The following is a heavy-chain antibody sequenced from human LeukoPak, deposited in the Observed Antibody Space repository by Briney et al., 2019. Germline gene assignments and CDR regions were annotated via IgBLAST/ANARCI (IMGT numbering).Heavy chain of an antibody. J-gene: IGHJ4*02. Sequence: GKSLRLSCAASGFVFSSYWMHWVRQGPGRGLVCVSRIYTEGSYTNYAHSVKGRFTISRDNATNTLSLHKNSLRAEDMGVYYCARGDDESLDHWGQGTLVTVSS. CDR2: IYTEGSYT. CDR3: ARGDDESLDH. V-gene: IGHV3-74*01. D-gene: IGHD3-16*01. CDR1: GFVFSSYW.